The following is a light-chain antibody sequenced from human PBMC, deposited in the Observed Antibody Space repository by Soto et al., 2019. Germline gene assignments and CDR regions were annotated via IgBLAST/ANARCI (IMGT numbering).Light chain of an antibody. J-gene: IGLJ2*01. CDR3: SSYRSSSPLV. CDR2: EVS. Sequence: QSVLTQPASVSGSPGQSITISCTGTSSDVGGYKYVSWYRQHPGKAPKLMIYEVSNRPSGVSDRFSGSKSGNTASLTISGLQAEDEADYYCSSYRSSSPLVFGAGTKLTVL. V-gene: IGLV2-14*01. CDR1: SSDVGGYKY.